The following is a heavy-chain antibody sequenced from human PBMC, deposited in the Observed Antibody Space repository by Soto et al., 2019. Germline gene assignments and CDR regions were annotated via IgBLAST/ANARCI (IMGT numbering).Heavy chain of an antibody. CDR2: ISAYNGNT. D-gene: IGHD6-13*01. CDR1: GDTFTSYG. CDR3: ARDCAAAGPFDN. V-gene: IGHV1-18*01. Sequence: QVQLVQSGAEVKTPGASVEVSGKASGDTFTSYGISWVRQAPGQGLEWMGWISAYNGNTNYEQKPQGRVTMTTDKTSSKDKMEMKRLRSDHTAVSYCARDCAAAGPFDNWVQETLATVCS. J-gene: IGHJ4*02.